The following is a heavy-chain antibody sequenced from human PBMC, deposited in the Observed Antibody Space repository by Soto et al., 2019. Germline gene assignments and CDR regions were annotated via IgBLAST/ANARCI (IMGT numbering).Heavy chain of an antibody. J-gene: IGHJ4*02. D-gene: IGHD2-21*02. CDR2: VNPSGGHT. CDR1: GDTFTDYY. CDR3: ARGGNVVVVTAALDY. V-gene: IGHV1-46*01. Sequence: QVQLVQSGAEVKKPGASVKVSCKASGDTFTDYYIHWVRQAPGQGLESMGTVNPSGGHTTYAQHSMGRVTMTRDTSTSTLYMELTSMTSEHPAVYSWARGGNVVVVTAALDYWGQGTLVTVSS.